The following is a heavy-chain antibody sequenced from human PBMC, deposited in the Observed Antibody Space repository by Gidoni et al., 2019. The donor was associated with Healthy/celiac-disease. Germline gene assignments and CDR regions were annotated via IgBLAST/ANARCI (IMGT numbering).Heavy chain of an antibody. Sequence: QVQLQQWGAGRLMPSETLYITCAVYGGSFRGYYWRRIRQPPGKWLELIGEINHSVSTNYNPSLNIRVTISVDTSKNQFSLKLSAVNAADTAVYDCARRVGYSSQRLDYWGQGTLVTGSS. CDR2: INHSVST. CDR3: ARRVGYSSQRLDY. CDR1: GGSFRGYY. D-gene: IGHD5-18*01. J-gene: IGHJ4*02. V-gene: IGHV4-34*01.